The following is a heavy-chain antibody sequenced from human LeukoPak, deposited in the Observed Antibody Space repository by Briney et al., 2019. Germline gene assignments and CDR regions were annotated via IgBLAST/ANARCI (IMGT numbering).Heavy chain of an antibody. CDR1: GYTFTSYA. J-gene: IGHJ6*02. D-gene: IGHD6-13*01. CDR2: INAGNGNT. Sequence: GASVKVSCKASGYTFTSYAMHWVRQAPGQRLEWMGWINAGNGNTKYSQKFQGRVTITRDTSASTAYMELSSLRSEDTAVYYCARRPFPSSSWITGGMDVWGQGTTVTVSS. CDR3: ARRPFPSSSWITGGMDV. V-gene: IGHV1-3*01.